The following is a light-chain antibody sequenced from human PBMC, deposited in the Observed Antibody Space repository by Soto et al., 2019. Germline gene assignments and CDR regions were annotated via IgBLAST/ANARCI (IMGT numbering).Light chain of an antibody. CDR2: DVN. CDR1: SSDIGAYNF. Sequence: QSVLTQPASVSGSPGQSITISCTGTSSDIGAYNFVSWYQQHPGKAPKLMLYDVNIRPSGVSNRFSGSKSGNTASLTISGLQAEDEADYCCTSWTTSTTMIFGGGTK. CDR3: TSWTTSTTMI. V-gene: IGLV2-14*03. J-gene: IGLJ2*01.